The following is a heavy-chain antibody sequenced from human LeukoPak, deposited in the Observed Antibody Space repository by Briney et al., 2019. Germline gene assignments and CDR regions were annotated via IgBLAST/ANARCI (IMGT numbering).Heavy chain of an antibody. V-gene: IGHV3-9*01. CDR2: ISWNSGSI. Sequence: GRSLRLSCAASGFTFDDYAMHWVRQAPGKGLEWVSGISWNSGSIGYADSVKGRFTISRDNAKNSLYLQMNSLRAEDTALYYCAKDYYGSGSYPPYYFDYWGQGTLVTVSS. D-gene: IGHD3-10*01. CDR3: AKDYYGSGSYPPYYFDY. J-gene: IGHJ4*02. CDR1: GFTFDDYA.